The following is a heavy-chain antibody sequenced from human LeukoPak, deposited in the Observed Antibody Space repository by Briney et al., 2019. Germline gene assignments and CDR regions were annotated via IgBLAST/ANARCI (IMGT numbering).Heavy chain of an antibody. D-gene: IGHD3-16*01. CDR3: ARDVSAGGTNWFDP. CDR1: GYTFTGYY. CDR2: INPNSGGP. Sequence: GASVKVSCKASGYTFTGYYKHWVRQAPGQGLEWMGWINPNSGGPNYAQKFQGRVTMTRDTSISTAYMEMSRLRSDDTAVYYCARDVSAGGTNWFDPWGQGTLVTVSS. J-gene: IGHJ5*02. V-gene: IGHV1-2*02.